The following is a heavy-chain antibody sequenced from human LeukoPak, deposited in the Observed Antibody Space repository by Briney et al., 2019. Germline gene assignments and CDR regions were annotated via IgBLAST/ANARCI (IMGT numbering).Heavy chain of an antibody. V-gene: IGHV4-39*01. CDR3: ARHEGLLWFGDVHHFDY. D-gene: IGHD3-10*01. Sequence: PSETLSLTCTVSGGSISSSSYYWGWVRQPPGKGLEWIGSIYYSGSTYYNPSLKSRVTISVDTSKNQFSLKLSSVTAADTAVYYCARHEGLLWFGDVHHFDYWGQGTLVTVSS. CDR2: IYYSGST. CDR1: GGSISSSSYY. J-gene: IGHJ4*02.